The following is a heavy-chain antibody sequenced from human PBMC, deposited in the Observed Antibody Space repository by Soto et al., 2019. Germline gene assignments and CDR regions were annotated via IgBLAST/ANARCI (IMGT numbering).Heavy chain of an antibody. CDR3: ARTFDLTGYYPYFDY. V-gene: IGHV1-69*02. J-gene: IGHJ4*02. Sequence: GASVKVSCEAGVEGFSIYTISCVRQAPGQGLEWMGRIIPILGIANYAQKFQGRVTLTTDTSTSTAYMELRSLRSDDTAVYFCARTFDLTGYYPYFDYWGQGAVVTVSS. CDR1: VEGFSIYT. CDR2: IIPILGIA. D-gene: IGHD3-9*01.